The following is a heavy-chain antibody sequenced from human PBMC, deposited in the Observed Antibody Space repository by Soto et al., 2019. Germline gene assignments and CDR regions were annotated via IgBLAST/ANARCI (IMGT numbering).Heavy chain of an antibody. J-gene: IGHJ6*04. CDR1: GFTFSGSA. Sequence: GGSLRLSCAASGFTFSGSAMHWVRQASGKGLEWVGRIRSKANSYATAYAASVKGRFTISRDDSKNTAYLQMNSLKTEDTAVYYCLLGGIAAAKLSALDVWGKGTTVTVSS. D-gene: IGHD6-13*01. CDR2: IRSKANSYAT. V-gene: IGHV3-73*01. CDR3: LLGGIAAAKLSALDV.